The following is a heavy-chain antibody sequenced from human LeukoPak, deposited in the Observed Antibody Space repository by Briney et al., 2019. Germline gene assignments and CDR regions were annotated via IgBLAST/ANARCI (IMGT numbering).Heavy chain of an antibody. J-gene: IGHJ5*02. CDR2: MNPNSGNT. CDR1: GGTFSSYA. V-gene: IGHV1-8*02. D-gene: IGHD6-19*01. Sequence: ASVKVSCKAPGGTFSSYAISWVRQATGQGLEWMGWMNPNSGNTGYAQKFQGRVTMTRNTSISTAYMELSSLRSEDTAVYYCAREGQSVAGDNWFDPWGQGTLVTVSS. CDR3: AREGQSVAGDNWFDP.